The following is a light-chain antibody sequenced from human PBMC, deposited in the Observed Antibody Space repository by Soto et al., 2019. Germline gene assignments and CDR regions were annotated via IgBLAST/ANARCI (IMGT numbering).Light chain of an antibody. CDR2: DVS. Sequence: QSALTQPASVSGSPGQSITFSCTGTSSDVSDYNYVSWYQQHPGKAPKLMIYDVSKRPSGVSNRFSGSKSGNTASLTISGLQAEDEADYYCTSYTSSSTLVVFGGGTKVTVL. CDR1: SSDVSDYNY. V-gene: IGLV2-14*03. CDR3: TSYTSSSTLVV. J-gene: IGLJ2*01.